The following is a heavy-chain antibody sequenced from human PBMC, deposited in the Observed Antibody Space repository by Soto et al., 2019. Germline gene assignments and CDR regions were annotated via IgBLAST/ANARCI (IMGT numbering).Heavy chain of an antibody. CDR1: GGTFSSYA. D-gene: IGHD2-2*01. CDR3: ARAVGYCSSTSCPRGYYYYGMDV. Sequence: SVKVSCKASGGTFSSYAISWVRQAPGQGLEWMGGIIPIFGTANYAQKFQGRVTITADESTSTAYMELSSLRSEDTAVYYCARAVGYCSSTSCPRGYYYYGMDVWGQGTTVTVSS. J-gene: IGHJ6*02. CDR2: IIPIFGTA. V-gene: IGHV1-69*13.